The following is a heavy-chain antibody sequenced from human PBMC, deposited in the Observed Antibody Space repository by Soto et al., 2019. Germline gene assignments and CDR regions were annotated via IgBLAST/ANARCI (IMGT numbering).Heavy chain of an antibody. V-gene: IGHV3-23*01. CDR1: GFTFSSYA. CDR2: ISGRGSST. CDR3: AKVLQYYDTPCGLDV. Sequence: EVHLLESGGGLVQPGGSLRLSCAASGFTFSSYAMSWVRQAPGKGLEWVSGISGRGSSTYYAGSVKGRFTISRDNSKNTLYLPMNSLRAEDTAVYYCAKVLQYYDTPCGLDVWGQGTTVTVSS. J-gene: IGHJ6*02. D-gene: IGHD3-22*01.